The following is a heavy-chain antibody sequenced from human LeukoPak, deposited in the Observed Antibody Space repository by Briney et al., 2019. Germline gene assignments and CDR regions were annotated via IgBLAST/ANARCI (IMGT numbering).Heavy chain of an antibody. CDR2: INHRGST. CDR1: GGSFSGYY. V-gene: IGHV4-34*01. CDR3: ARYKTGDPSFDY. J-gene: IGHJ4*02. Sequence: SETLSLTCAVYGGSFSGYYWSWIRQPPGKGLEWIGEINHRGSTNYNPSLKSRVTISVDTSKNQFSLKLSSVTAADTAVYYCARYKTGDPSFDYWGQGTLVTVSS. D-gene: IGHD7-27*01.